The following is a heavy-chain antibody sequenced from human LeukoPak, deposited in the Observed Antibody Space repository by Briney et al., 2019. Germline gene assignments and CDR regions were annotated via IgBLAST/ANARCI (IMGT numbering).Heavy chain of an antibody. V-gene: IGHV4-59*01. CDR3: ARRRDGYNYDY. CDR1: GCSISSYY. CDR2: IYYSGST. D-gene: IGHD5-24*01. Sequence: PSETLSLTCTVSGCSISSYYWSWIRQPPGKGLEWIGYIYYSGSTNYNPSLKSRVTISADTSKNQFSLKLSSVTAADTAVYYCARRRDGYNYDYWGQGTLVTVSS. J-gene: IGHJ4*02.